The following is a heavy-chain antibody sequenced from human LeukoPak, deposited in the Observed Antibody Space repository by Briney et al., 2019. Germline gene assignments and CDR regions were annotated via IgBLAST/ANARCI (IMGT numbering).Heavy chain of an antibody. Sequence: PGGSLRLSCAASGFTFSSYWMDWVRQAPGKGLEWVANIKRDGSEQYYVDSVKGRFTISRDNAKNLLYLQMSSLRVEDTAIYYCARDKYGAYSDSWGQGTLVTVSS. J-gene: IGHJ4*02. CDR2: IKRDGSEQ. CDR3: ARDKYGAYSDS. V-gene: IGHV3-7*04. CDR1: GFTFSSYW. D-gene: IGHD4/OR15-4a*01.